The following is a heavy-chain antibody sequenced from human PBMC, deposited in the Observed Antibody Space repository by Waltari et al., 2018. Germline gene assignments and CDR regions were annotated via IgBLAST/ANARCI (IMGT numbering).Heavy chain of an antibody. V-gene: IGHV4-34*02. J-gene: IGHJ6*02. D-gene: IGHD2-8*02. CDR2: INHNGNR. CDR3: VRLEDCSGPGGNCYSGDSFALDV. CDR1: GGSFSGYY. Sequence: QVQLQQWGAGQLQPSETLSLTCAVYGGSFSGYYWGWIRQPPGKGLGGIGEINHNGNRNCNPSLRSRVTMLIDTSRSQFSLKVNSVTAADTAVYYCVRLEDCSGPGGNCYSGDSFALDVWGQGTTVTVSS.